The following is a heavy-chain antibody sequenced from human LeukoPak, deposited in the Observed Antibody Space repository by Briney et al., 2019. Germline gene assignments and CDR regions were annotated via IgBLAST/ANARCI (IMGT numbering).Heavy chain of an antibody. D-gene: IGHD3-3*01. V-gene: IGHV3-23*01. CDR2: ISGSGGST. Sequence: GGSLRLSCAASGFTFSSYAMSWVRKAPGKGLEWVSAISGSGGSTYYADSVKGRSTISRDNSKNTLYLQMNSLRAEDTAVYYCAKGEDFWSGYIDYWGQGTLVTVSS. CDR1: GFTFSSYA. J-gene: IGHJ4*02. CDR3: AKGEDFWSGYIDY.